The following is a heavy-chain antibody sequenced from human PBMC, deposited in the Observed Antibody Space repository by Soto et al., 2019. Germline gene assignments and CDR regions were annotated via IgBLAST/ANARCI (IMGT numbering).Heavy chain of an antibody. Sequence: ASVKVSCRASGYTFRDYYIHWVRQAPGQGLEWMGWINPTSGGTKYAPKFQGGVTMTRDTSITTAYMELSRLKSGDTAVYYCAREPATAKPEGVDFWGQGTLVTVSS. V-gene: IGHV1-2*02. CDR1: GYTFRDYY. CDR2: INPTSGGT. J-gene: IGHJ4*02. D-gene: IGHD3-16*01. CDR3: AREPATAKPEGVDF.